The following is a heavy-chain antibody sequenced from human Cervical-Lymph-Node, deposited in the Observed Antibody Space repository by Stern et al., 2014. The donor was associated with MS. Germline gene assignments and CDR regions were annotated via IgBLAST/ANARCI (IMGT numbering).Heavy chain of an antibody. J-gene: IGHJ3*02. Sequence: QVTLKESGPTLVKATQPLTLTCTFSGFALRNSGVSVAWIRQPPGKALEWLIIIYWDDEKRYSPSLKGRLSITKDASESQVVLTMTNMDPVDTATYYCTHSLHGDYYDAFDTWGQGTMVTVSS. CDR2: IYWDDEK. V-gene: IGHV2-5*02. CDR3: THSLHGDYYDAFDT. CDR1: GFALRNSGVS. D-gene: IGHD4-17*01.